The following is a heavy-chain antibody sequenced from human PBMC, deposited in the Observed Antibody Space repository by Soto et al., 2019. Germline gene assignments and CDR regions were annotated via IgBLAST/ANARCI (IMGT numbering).Heavy chain of an antibody. CDR3: VRGCGSAHCPYVFDV. V-gene: IGHV3-7*01. CDR2: IRQDGIEK. D-gene: IGHD2-21*01. Sequence: EVQLVESGGDLVQPGGSLRLSCAASEFAFSTYWMSWVRQAPGKGLEWVANIRQDGIEKHTVGSAKGRFTLSRDNAKSSRCLQMDGLRAEDTAVYYCVRGCGSAHCPYVFDVWGKGTRVTVSS. J-gene: IGHJ6*04. CDR1: EFAFSTYW.